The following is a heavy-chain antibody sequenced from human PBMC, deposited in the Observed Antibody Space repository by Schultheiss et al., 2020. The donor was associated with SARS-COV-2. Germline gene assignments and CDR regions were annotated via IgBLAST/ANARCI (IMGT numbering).Heavy chain of an antibody. CDR2: IYYSGST. J-gene: IGHJ4*02. D-gene: IGHD2-15*01. CDR3: ARGFSGGFDY. V-gene: IGHV4-4*02. CDR1: GGSISSSNW. Sequence: SETLSLTCTVSGGSISSSNWWSWVRQPPGKGLEWIGYIYYSGSTNYNPSLKSRVTISVDTSKNQFSLKLSSVTAADTAVYYCARGFSGGFDYWGQGTLVTVSS.